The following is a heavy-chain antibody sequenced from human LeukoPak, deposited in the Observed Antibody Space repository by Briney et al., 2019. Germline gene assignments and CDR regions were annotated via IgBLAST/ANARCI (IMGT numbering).Heavy chain of an antibody. CDR1: GFTFDDYG. CDR2: IYWNGGST. CDR3: ARVVSSVDLDYYYYMDV. V-gene: IGHV3-20*04. J-gene: IGHJ6*03. Sequence: GGSLRLSCAASGFTFDDYGMSWVRQAPGKGLEWVSGIYWNGGSTGYADSVKGRFTISRDNAKNSLYLQMNSLRAEDTALYYCARVVSSVDLDYYYYMDVWGKGTTVTVSS. D-gene: IGHD2-15*01.